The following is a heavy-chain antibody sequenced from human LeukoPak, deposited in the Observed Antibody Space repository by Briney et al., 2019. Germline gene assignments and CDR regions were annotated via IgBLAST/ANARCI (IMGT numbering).Heavy chain of an antibody. V-gene: IGHV4-4*07. CDR2: IYTSGST. J-gene: IGHJ5*02. D-gene: IGHD2-15*01. Sequence: PSETLSFNSTVSSVTISSYYWSWIRQPAGQGREWIGRIYTSGSTNYNPSLKSRVTMSVDTSKNQFSLKLSSVTAADTAVYYCARSVRGVVAALREFDPWGQGTLVTVSS. CDR1: SVTISSYY. CDR3: ARSVRGVVAALREFDP.